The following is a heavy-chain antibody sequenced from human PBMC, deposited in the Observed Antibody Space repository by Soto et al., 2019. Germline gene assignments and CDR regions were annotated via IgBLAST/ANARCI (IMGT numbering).Heavy chain of an antibody. CDR1: GGSISSGGYY. CDR3: ARLYDSSGADY. Sequence: SETLSLTCTVSGGSISSGGYYWSWIRQHPEKGLEWIGNIHYIGSTYYSPSLKSRFIISVDTSKNQFSLKLSSLTAADTAVYYCARLYDSSGADYWGQGTLVTISS. V-gene: IGHV4-31*03. CDR2: IHYIGST. D-gene: IGHD3-22*01. J-gene: IGHJ4*02.